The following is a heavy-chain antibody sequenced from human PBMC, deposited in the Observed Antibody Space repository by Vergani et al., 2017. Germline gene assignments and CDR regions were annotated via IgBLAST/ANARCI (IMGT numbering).Heavy chain of an antibody. CDR1: GGSISSGSYY. Sequence: QVQLQESGPGLVKPSQTLSLTCTVSGGSISSGSYYWSWIRQPAGKGLEWIGRIYTSGSTNYNPSRKSRVTISVDTSKNQFSLKLSSVTAADTAVYYCARGGDSSGYYYYYYYYGMDVWGQGTTVTVSS. D-gene: IGHD3-22*01. J-gene: IGHJ6*02. CDR2: IYTSGST. CDR3: ARGGDSSGYYYYYYYYGMDV. V-gene: IGHV4-61*02.